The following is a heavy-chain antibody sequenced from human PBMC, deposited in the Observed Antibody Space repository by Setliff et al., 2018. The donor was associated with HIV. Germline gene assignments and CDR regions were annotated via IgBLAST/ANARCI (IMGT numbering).Heavy chain of an antibody. CDR1: GGSISSYY. CDR2: IHSSGST. V-gene: IGHV4-4*08. D-gene: IGHD3-16*01. CDR3: VNPSGAMGDFDS. Sequence: PSETLSLTCTVSGGSISSYYWSWIRQPPGKGLEWIGNIHSSGSTNYSPSLKSRVPISIDTSKNQFSLQLTSVTAADTAAYYCVNPSGAMGDFDSWGQGTLVTVSS. J-gene: IGHJ4*02.